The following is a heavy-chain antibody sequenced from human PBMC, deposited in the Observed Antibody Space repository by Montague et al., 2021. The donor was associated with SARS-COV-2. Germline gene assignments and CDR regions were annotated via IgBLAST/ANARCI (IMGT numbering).Heavy chain of an antibody. CDR3: ARNRGWGSRGAGYLDL. D-gene: IGHD7-27*01. V-gene: IGHV4-31*03. CDR1: GGSISGDNHY. Sequence: TLSLTCTVSGGSISGDNHYWTWIRQHPGKGLEWIAYIYYTGSTYYNPSLQSRLRTSLDTSKNQFSLTLTSVTAADTAIYYCARNRGWGSRGAGYLDLWGRGTLVTVSS. CDR2: IYYTGST. J-gene: IGHJ2*01.